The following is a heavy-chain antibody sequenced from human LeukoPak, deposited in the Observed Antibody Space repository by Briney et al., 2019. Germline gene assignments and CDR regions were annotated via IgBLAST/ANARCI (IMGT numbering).Heavy chain of an antibody. J-gene: IGHJ3*02. D-gene: IGHD6-19*01. CDR2: IYYSGST. CDR3: ARGESLAVSFDI. Sequence: MSSETLSLTCTVSGGSISSYYWSWIRQPPGKGLEWIGYIYYSGSTNYNPSLKSRVTISVDTSKNQFSLKLSSVTAADTAVYYCARGESLAVSFDIWGQGTMATVSS. V-gene: IGHV4-59*01. CDR1: GGSISSYY.